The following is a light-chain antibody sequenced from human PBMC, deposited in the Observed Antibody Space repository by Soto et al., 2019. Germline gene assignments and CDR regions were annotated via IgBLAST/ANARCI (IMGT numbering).Light chain of an antibody. J-gene: IGLJ1*01. CDR3: AAWDDRLSAHV. CDR1: SSNIGKTT. CDR2: RND. Sequence: QSVLTQPPSASGTPGQRVTISCSGSSSNIGKTTVHWFQQLPGTAPKVLIYRNDQRPSGVPDRFSGSTSGTSASLAINGLQPEDEADYYCAAWDDRLSAHVFGTGTKSPS. V-gene: IGLV1-44*01.